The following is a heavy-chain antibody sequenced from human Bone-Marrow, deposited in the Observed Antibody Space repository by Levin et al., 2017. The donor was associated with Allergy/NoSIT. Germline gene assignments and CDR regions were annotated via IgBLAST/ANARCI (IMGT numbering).Heavy chain of an antibody. CDR1: GGSMSSYY. CDR2: VHYTGTT. Sequence: SETLSLTCTVSGGSMSSYYWSWIRQPPGKGLEWIGYVHYTGTTWYNPSLKSRVTISLDTSKNQFSLKLNSVTAADTAVYYCARDNHAGFTGTYKDAFDIWGQGTMITVSS. CDR3: ARDNHAGFTGTYKDAFDI. J-gene: IGHJ3*02. D-gene: IGHD1/OR15-1a*01. V-gene: IGHV4-59*01.